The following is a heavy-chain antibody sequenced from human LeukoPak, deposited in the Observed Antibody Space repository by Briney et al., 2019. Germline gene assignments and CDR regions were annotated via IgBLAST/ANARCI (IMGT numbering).Heavy chain of an antibody. Sequence: ASVKVSCKASGGTFSSYAINWVRQATGQGLEWMGWISVYNGNTNYAQKFQGRVTMTTDTSTRTAYMDLRSLRSDDTAVYYCARSIVGATIDYWGQGTLVTVSS. D-gene: IGHD1-26*01. J-gene: IGHJ4*02. V-gene: IGHV1-18*01. CDR3: ARSIVGATIDY. CDR2: ISVYNGNT. CDR1: GGTFSSYA.